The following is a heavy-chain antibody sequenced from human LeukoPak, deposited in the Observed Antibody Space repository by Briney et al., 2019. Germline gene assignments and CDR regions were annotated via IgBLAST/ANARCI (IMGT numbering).Heavy chain of an antibody. J-gene: IGHJ4*02. CDR1: GYTFTGYY. D-gene: IGHD2-2*01. V-gene: IGHV1-2*02. CDR3: AREAYCSSTSCYFDY. Sequence: ASVKVSCKASGYTFTGYYMHWARQAPGRGLEWMGWINPNSGGTNYAQKFQGRVTMTRDTSISTAYMELSRLRSDDTAVYYCAREAYCSSTSCYFDYWGQGTLVTVSS. CDR2: INPNSGGT.